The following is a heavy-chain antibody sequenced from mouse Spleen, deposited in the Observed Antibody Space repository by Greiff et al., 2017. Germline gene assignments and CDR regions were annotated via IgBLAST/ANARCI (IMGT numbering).Heavy chain of an antibody. J-gene: IGHJ2*01. CDR1: GYTFTSYN. D-gene: IGHD1-2*01. Sequence: VQLQQPGAELVKPGASVKMSCKASGYTFTSYNMHWVKQTPGQGLEWIGAIYPGNGDTSYNQKFKGKATLTADKSSSTAYMQLSSLTSEDSAVYYCLITTASYYFDYWGQGTTLTVSS. CDR2: IYPGNGDT. CDR3: LITTASYYFDY. V-gene: IGHV1-12*01.